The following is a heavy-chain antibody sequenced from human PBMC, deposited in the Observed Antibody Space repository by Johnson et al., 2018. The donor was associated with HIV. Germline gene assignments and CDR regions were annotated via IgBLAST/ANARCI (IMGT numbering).Heavy chain of an antibody. CDR1: GFTFSNVW. Sequence: VQLVESGGGLVQPGGSLRLSCEASGFTFSNVWMHWVRQAPGRGLEWVGRIKSKRDGGAIDYAAPVKGRFTISRDDTKATLYLQMNSLKTEDTAVYYCTTDRGGEIAVAGPDAFDIWGQGTMVTVSS. J-gene: IGHJ3*02. V-gene: IGHV3-15*01. D-gene: IGHD6-19*01. CDR3: TTDRGGEIAVAGPDAFDI. CDR2: IKSKRDGGAI.